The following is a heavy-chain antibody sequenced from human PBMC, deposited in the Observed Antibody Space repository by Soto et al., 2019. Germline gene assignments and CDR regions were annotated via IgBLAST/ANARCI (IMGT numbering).Heavy chain of an antibody. CDR1: GYSFTNYG. CDR3: ARDRGVAPPVAGNTHYYYYMDV. D-gene: IGHD6-19*01. Sequence: QDQLVQSGAEVKKPGASVTVSCKASGYSFTNYGITWVRQAPGQGLEWMGWISGFNGNTHYAQKLQGRVTMTTDAPTSTAYMELRSLRSDDTAVYYCARDRGVAPPVAGNTHYYYYMDVWGKGTTVTVSS. CDR2: ISGFNGNT. J-gene: IGHJ6*03. V-gene: IGHV1-18*01.